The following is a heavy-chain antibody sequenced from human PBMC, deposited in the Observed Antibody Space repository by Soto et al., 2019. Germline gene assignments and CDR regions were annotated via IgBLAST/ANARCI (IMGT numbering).Heavy chain of an antibody. CDR3: ASGTGYIDTYEEVDSFDI. J-gene: IGHJ3*02. V-gene: IGHV3-48*03. CDR1: GFTFNRFE. Sequence: EVQLVESGGGLIHPGGSLRLSCTASGFTFNRFEMNWVRQAPGRGLEWVSYISSRSTSIYYADSVKGRFTISSDNAKNSLSLQMNSLRAEDTPTYYCASGTGYIDTYEEVDSFDIWGRGILITVS. D-gene: IGHD5-18*01. CDR2: ISSRSTSI.